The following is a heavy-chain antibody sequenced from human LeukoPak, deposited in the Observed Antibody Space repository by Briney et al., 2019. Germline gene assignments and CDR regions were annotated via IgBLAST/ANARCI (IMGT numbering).Heavy chain of an antibody. J-gene: IGHJ5*02. Sequence: GGSLRLSCAASGFTFSSYAMSWVRQGPGKGLEWVSAISGSGGSTYYADSVKGRFTISRDNSKNTLYLQMNSLRAEDTAVYYCAKGGIVATMLGWFDPWGQGTLVTVSS. CDR3: AKGGIVATMLGWFDP. V-gene: IGHV3-23*01. CDR1: GFTFSSYA. D-gene: IGHD5-12*01. CDR2: ISGSGGST.